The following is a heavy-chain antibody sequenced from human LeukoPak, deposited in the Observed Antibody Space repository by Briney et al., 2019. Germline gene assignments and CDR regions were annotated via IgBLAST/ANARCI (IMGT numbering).Heavy chain of an antibody. CDR3: ARGRRRVGYYFDY. J-gene: IGHJ4*02. V-gene: IGHV1-8*01. CDR1: GNTFTTYD. CDR2: MNPNSDNT. D-gene: IGHD5-24*01. Sequence: SVKVSCKASGNTFTTYDINGVRQATGQGLEWMGWMNPNSDNTGYAQKFQGRVTMTRNTSISTAYMELSSLRSEDTAVYYCARGRRRVGYYFDYWGQGTLVTVSS.